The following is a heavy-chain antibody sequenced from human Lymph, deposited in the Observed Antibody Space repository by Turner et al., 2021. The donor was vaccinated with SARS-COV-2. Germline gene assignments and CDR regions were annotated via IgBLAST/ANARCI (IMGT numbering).Heavy chain of an antibody. CDR2: INPSGGST. Sequence: QVQLVQSGAEVKKPGASVKVSCKASRYTFTSYYMHWVRQAPGQGLEWMGIINPSGGSTSYAQKFQGRVTMTSDTSTSTVYMELSSLRSEDTAVYYCARDSAFLPSKNWFDPWGQGTLVTVS. CDR3: ARDSAFLPSKNWFDP. CDR1: RYTFTSYY. V-gene: IGHV1-46*01. D-gene: IGHD1-26*01. J-gene: IGHJ5*02.